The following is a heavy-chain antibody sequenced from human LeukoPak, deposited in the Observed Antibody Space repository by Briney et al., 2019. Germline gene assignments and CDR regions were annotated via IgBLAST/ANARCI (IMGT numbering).Heavy chain of an antibody. CDR1: GYTFTGYY. V-gene: IGHV1-2*02. D-gene: IGHD3-10*01. CDR2: INPNSGGT. J-gene: IGHJ3*02. CDR3: ASSYYYGSGSSYAFDI. Sequence: ASVKVSCKASGYTFTGYYMHWVRQAPGQGLEWMGWINPNSGGTNYAQKFQGRVTMTRDTSISTAYMELSSLRSEDTAVYYCASSYYYGSGSSYAFDIWGQGTMVTVSS.